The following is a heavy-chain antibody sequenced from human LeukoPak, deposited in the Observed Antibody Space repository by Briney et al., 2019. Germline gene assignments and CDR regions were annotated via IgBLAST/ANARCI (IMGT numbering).Heavy chain of an antibody. CDR1: GFTFSSYT. J-gene: IGHJ4*02. CDR3: ARDRGDLIDY. CDR2: ISSSTSTI. Sequence: PGGSLRLSCAASGFTFSSYTMNWVRQAPGKGLEWVSYISSSTSTIYYADSVKGRFTISRDNAKNSLYLQMNSLRAEDTAVYYCARDRGDLIDYWGQGTLVTVSS. V-gene: IGHV3-48*01. D-gene: IGHD2-21*02.